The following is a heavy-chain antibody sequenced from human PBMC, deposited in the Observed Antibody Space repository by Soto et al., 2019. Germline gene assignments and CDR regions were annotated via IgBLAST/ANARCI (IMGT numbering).Heavy chain of an antibody. CDR3: SRVGQWFGESVGMDV. D-gene: IGHD3-10*01. J-gene: IGHJ6*02. Sequence: SETLSLTCSVSGGSINNEYWSWFRLPLGKELEFIGYIYYSGSTNYNPSLKSRVTMSVDTSKNQFSLNLSSVTAADTAVYYCSRVGQWFGESVGMDVWGQGTTVT. CDR2: IYYSGST. V-gene: IGHV4-59*01. CDR1: GGSINNEY.